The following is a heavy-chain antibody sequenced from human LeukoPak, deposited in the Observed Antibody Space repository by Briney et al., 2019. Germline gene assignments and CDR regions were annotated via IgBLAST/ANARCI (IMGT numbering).Heavy chain of an antibody. Sequence: SETLSLTCAVYGGSFSGYYWSWIRQHPGKGLEWIGYIYYSGSTYYNPSLKSRVTISVDTSKNQFSLKLSSVTAADTAVYYCARGGLGPDYYYYSMDVWGQGTTVTVSS. V-gene: IGHV4-31*11. J-gene: IGHJ6*02. CDR3: ARGGLGPDYYYYSMDV. CDR2: IYYSGST. CDR1: GGSFSGYY. D-gene: IGHD3-16*01.